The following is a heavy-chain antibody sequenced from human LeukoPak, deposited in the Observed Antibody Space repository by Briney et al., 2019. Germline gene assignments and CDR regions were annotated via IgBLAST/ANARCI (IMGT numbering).Heavy chain of an antibody. CDR2: ISSSSSYI. J-gene: IGHJ4*02. V-gene: IGHV3-21*01. CDR3: ARDKEIVAVSFDY. CDR1: GFTFSSYS. Sequence: GGSLRLSCAASGFTFSSYSMNWVRQAPGKGLEWVSSISSSSSYIYHADSVKGRFTISRDNAKNSLYLQMNSLRAEDTAVYYCARDKEIVAVSFDYWGQGTLVTVSS. D-gene: IGHD5-12*01.